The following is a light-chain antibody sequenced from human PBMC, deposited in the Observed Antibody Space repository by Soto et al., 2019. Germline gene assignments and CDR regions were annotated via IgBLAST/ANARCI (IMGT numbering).Light chain of an antibody. CDR3: LQHYTYIGTWT. Sequence: DIQMTQSPSSLSASVGDRVTITCRASQGIRNDLAWYQQKPGKAPKRLIYAASSLQSGVPSRFSGSGSGTEFTLTISSLQPEDFATYFCLQHYTYIGTWTFGQGTKVDIK. J-gene: IGKJ1*01. CDR1: QGIRND. V-gene: IGKV1-17*01. CDR2: AAS.